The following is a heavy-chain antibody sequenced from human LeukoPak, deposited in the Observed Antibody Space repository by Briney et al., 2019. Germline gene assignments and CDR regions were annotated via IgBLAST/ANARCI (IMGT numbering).Heavy chain of an antibody. J-gene: IGHJ5*02. CDR2: IYYSGST. CDR3: ARHVVDVVVPAAWFDP. Sequence: PSETLSLTCTVSGGSISSYYRSWIRQPPGKGLEWIGYIYYSGSTNYNPSLKSRVTISVDTSKNQFSLKLSSVTAADTAVYYCARHVVDVVVPAAWFDPWGQGTLVTVFS. CDR1: GGSISSYY. D-gene: IGHD2-2*01. V-gene: IGHV4-59*08.